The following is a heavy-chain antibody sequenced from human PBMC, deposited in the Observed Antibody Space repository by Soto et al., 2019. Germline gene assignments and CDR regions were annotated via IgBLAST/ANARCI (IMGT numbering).Heavy chain of an antibody. CDR1: GFTFSSHE. Sequence: GGSLRLSCAASGFTFSSHEMNWVRQAPGKGLEWVASISSRGDTIYYADSVKGRFTISRDNAKNSLYLQMNSLRAEDTAVYYCARDRWLPECWGQGTLVTVSS. D-gene: IGHD5-12*01. J-gene: IGHJ4*02. CDR2: ISSRGDTI. V-gene: IGHV3-48*03. CDR3: ARDRWLPEC.